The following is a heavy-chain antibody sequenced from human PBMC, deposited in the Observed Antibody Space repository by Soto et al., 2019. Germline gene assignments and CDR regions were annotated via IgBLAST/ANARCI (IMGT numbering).Heavy chain of an antibody. D-gene: IGHD6-19*01. V-gene: IGHV1-18*04. Sequence: GASVKVSCKASGYTFTSYGISWVRQAPGQGLEWMGWISAYNGNTNYAQKLQGRVTMTTDTSTSTAYMELRSLRSDDTAVYYCARDGQWLDDYYYYGMDVWGQGTTVTVSS. CDR1: GYTFTSYG. J-gene: IGHJ6*02. CDR2: ISAYNGNT. CDR3: ARDGQWLDDYYYYGMDV.